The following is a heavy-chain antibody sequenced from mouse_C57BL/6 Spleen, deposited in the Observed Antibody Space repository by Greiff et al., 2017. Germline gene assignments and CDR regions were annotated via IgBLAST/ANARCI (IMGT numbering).Heavy chain of an antibody. Sequence: VQLQQPGAELVKPGASVKMSCKASGYTFTSYWITWVKQRPGQGLEWVGDIYPGSGSTNYNEKFKSQATLTVDTSSSTAYMQLSILTSEDSAVYYCAKIQYGHYEGPFDCWGQGTTLTVSS. CDR3: AKIQYGHYEGPFDC. CDR1: GYTFTSYW. CDR2: IYPGSGST. V-gene: IGHV1-55*01. J-gene: IGHJ2*01. D-gene: IGHD2-1*01.